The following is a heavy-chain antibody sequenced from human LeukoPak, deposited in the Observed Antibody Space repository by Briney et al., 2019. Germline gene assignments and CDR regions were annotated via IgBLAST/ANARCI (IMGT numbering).Heavy chain of an antibody. Sequence: GGSLRLSCAASGFTFSSYVMSWVRQAPGKGLEWVSGISGSGVSTYYADSVKGRFTISRDNSKNTLYLQVNSLRAEDTAVYYCAKSAGITMIVRDTFDIWGQGTMVTVSS. CDR1: GFTFSSYV. CDR2: ISGSGVST. J-gene: IGHJ3*02. CDR3: AKSAGITMIVRDTFDI. V-gene: IGHV3-23*01. D-gene: IGHD3-22*01.